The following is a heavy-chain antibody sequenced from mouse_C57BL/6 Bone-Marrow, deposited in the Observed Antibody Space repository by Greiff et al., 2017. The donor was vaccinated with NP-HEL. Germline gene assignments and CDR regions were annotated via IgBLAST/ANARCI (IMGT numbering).Heavy chain of an antibody. CDR1: GFTFTDYY. CDR2: IRNKANGYTT. V-gene: IGHV7-3*01. Sequence: EVQLQESGGGLVQPGGSLSLSCAASGFTFTDYYMSWVRQPPGKALEWLGFIRNKANGYTTEYSASVKGRFTISRDNSQSILYLQMNALRAEDSATYYCARYGTTVVDWGQGTLVTVSA. CDR3: ARYGTTVVD. J-gene: IGHJ3*01. D-gene: IGHD1-1*01.